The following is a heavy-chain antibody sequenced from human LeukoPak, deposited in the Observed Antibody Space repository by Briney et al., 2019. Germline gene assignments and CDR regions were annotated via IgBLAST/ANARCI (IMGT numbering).Heavy chain of an antibody. CDR3: ATMYSNVYTFDY. D-gene: IGHD6-25*01. J-gene: IGHJ4*02. CDR1: GGSTSSYY. V-gene: IGHV4-59*12. CDR2: IYYSGST. Sequence: SETLSLTCTVSGGSTSSYYWSWIRQPPGKGLQWIGYIYYSGSTNYNPSLKSRVTISVDTSKNQFSLNLSSVTAADTAMYYCATMYSNVYTFDYWGQGTLVTVSS.